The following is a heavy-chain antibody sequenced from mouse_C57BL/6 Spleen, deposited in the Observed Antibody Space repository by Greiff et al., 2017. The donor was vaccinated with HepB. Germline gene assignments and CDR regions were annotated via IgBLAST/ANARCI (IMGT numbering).Heavy chain of an antibody. V-gene: IGHV7-1*01. D-gene: IGHD2-5*01. CDR1: GFTFSDFY. CDR3: ARDADSNYEGFFAY. J-gene: IGHJ3*01. Sequence: DVMLVESGGGLVQSGRSLRLSCATSGFTFSDFYMEWVRQAPGKGLEWIAASRNKANDYTTEYSASVKGRFIVSRDTSQSILYLQMNALRAEDTAIYYCARDADSNYEGFFAYWGQGTLVTVSA. CDR2: SRNKANDYTT.